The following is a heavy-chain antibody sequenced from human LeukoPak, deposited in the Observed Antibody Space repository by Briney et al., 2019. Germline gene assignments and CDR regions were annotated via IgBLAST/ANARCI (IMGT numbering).Heavy chain of an antibody. V-gene: IGHV4-31*03. CDR3: ARDMVRGSGSNGMDV. J-gene: IGHJ6*02. D-gene: IGHD3-10*01. CDR2: IYYSGST. Sequence: SQTLSLTCTVSGGSISSGGYYWSWIRQHPGKGLEWIGYIYYSGSTYYNPSLKSRVTISVDTSKNQFSLKLSSVTAADTAVYYCARDMVRGSGSNGMDVWGQGTTVTVSS. CDR1: GGSISSGGYY.